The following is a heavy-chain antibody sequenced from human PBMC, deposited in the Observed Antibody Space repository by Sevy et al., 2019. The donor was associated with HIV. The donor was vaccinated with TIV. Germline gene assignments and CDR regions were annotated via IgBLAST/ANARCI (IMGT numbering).Heavy chain of an antibody. V-gene: IGHV1-24*01. CDR2: LDPGNGEI. Sequence: ASVKVSCKVFGYSLSKLSMHWVRQAPGKGLEWMGSLDPGNGEITYAQTLQGRVTMTEYTSTDTAYLELSSLTSEETATYYCATVGLGYYSGSSYYQGDWFDPWGQGTLVTVSS. CDR1: GYSLSKLS. CDR3: ATVGLGYYSGSSYYQGDWFDP. J-gene: IGHJ5*02. D-gene: IGHD2-15*01.